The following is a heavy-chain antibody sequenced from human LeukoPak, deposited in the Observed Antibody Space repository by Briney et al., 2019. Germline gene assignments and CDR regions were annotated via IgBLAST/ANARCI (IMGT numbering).Heavy chain of an antibody. Sequence: GGSLRLSCVDSGFTFTNAWMSWVRQAPGKGLEWIGRIKSRTDGETTNYAEPVRGRFTISRDDFKSAVYLQMNSLKIEDTAVYYCTTDLGTYYHGSQRLIPIDYWGQGTLVTVSS. D-gene: IGHD3-10*01. CDR1: GFTFTNAW. J-gene: IGHJ4*02. CDR2: IKSRTDGETT. CDR3: TTDLGTYYHGSQRLIPIDY. V-gene: IGHV3-15*01.